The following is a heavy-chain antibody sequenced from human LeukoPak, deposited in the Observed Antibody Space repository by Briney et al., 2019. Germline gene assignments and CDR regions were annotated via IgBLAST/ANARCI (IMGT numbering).Heavy chain of an antibody. J-gene: IGHJ5*02. CDR2: IYHSGST. V-gene: IGHV4-38-2*02. Sequence: SETLSLTCTVSGYSISSGYYWGWIRQPPGKGLEWIGSIYHSGSTYYNPSLKSRVTISVDTSKNQFSLKLSSVTAADTAVYYCARDRGNWNYDFGWLDPWGQGTLVTVSS. CDR1: GYSISSGYY. D-gene: IGHD1-7*01. CDR3: ARDRGNWNYDFGWLDP.